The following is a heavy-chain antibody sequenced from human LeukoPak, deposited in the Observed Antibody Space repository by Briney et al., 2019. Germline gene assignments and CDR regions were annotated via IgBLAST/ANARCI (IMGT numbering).Heavy chain of an antibody. CDR3: ARGSLWIQLWLRRGYFDY. Sequence: SETLSLTCADYGGSFSGYYWSWIRQPPGKGLEWIGEINHSGSTNYNPSLKSRVTISVDTSKNQFSLKLSPVTAADTAVYYCARGSLWIQLWLRRGYFDYWGQGTLVTVSS. D-gene: IGHD5-18*01. CDR1: GGSFSGYY. J-gene: IGHJ4*02. CDR2: INHSGST. V-gene: IGHV4-34*01.